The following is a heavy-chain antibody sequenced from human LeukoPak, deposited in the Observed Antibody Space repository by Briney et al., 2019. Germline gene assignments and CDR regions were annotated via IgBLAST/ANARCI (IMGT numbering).Heavy chain of an antibody. CDR1: GGSISSGGYS. CDR2: IYHSGST. D-gene: IGHD2-15*01. J-gene: IGHJ4*02. V-gene: IGHV4-30-2*01. Sequence: SETLSLTCAVSGGSISSGGYSWSWIRQPPGKGLEWIGYIYHSGSTYYNPSLESRVTISVDRSKNQFSLKLSSVTAADTAVYYCARGYCSGGSCYYNYWGQGTLVTVSS. CDR3: ARGYCSGGSCYYNY.